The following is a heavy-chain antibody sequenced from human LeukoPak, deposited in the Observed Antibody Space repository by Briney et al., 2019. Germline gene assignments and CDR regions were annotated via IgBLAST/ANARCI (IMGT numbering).Heavy chain of an antibody. D-gene: IGHD6-19*01. CDR1: GYIFSDHW. V-gene: IGHV3-7*01. Sequence: PGGSLRVSCAASGYIFSDHWMSWVRQTPGKGLEWVANIKEDGSESYYVDSVKGRFTISRDNAKKSLYLQMDSLRAEDTAVYHCVFGGWYFSYWGQGTLVTVSS. CDR3: VFGGWYFSY. CDR2: IKEDGSES. J-gene: IGHJ4*02.